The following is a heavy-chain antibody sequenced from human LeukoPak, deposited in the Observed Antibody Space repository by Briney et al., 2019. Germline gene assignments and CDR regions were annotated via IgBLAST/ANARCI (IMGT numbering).Heavy chain of an antibody. CDR1: GFTFSRYA. Sequence: GGSLRLSCAASGFTFSRYAMSWVRQAPGKGLEWVSVISGSGGSTNYADSVKGRFTISRDNAKNSLYRQMNSLRAEDTAVYYCAREATGLRYFDWFDYWGQGTLVTVSS. CDR2: ISGSGGST. J-gene: IGHJ4*02. CDR3: AREATGLRYFDWFDY. V-gene: IGHV3-23*01. D-gene: IGHD3-9*01.